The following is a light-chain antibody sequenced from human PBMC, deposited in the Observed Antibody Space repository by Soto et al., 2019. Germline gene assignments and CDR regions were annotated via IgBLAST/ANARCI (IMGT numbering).Light chain of an antibody. J-gene: IGKJ4*01. Sequence: DIQMTQSPSSLSASVGDRVTITCQASQDITNYLNWHQQKPGKAPQLLIYDAFNLETGVPSRFSGSGYGTDFTHTISSLQPEDVATYYCQQHSNLPLTFGGGTKVEIK. CDR1: QDITNY. V-gene: IGKV1-33*01. CDR3: QQHSNLPLT. CDR2: DAF.